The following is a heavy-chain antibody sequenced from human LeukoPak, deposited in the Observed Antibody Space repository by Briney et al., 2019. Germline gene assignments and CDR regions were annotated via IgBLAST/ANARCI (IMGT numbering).Heavy chain of an antibody. D-gene: IGHD1-14*01. Sequence: AGGSLRLSCAASGFTIDGYTLSWVRQAPGKGLEWVASITSGSNFVDYGDSVKGRFTISRDNAQNPLYVQMNSLRAEDTAVYYCATQPELPGWFDSWGQGTLVTVSS. V-gene: IGHV3-21*01. J-gene: IGHJ5*01. CDR1: GFTIDGYT. CDR2: ITSGSNFV. CDR3: ATQPELPGWFDS.